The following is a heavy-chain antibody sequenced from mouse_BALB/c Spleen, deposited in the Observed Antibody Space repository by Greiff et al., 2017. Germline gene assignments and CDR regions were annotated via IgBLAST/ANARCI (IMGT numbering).Heavy chain of an antibody. Sequence: VQLKESGPGLVKPSQSLSLTCSVTGYSITSGYYWNWIRQFPGNKLEWMGYISYDGSNNYNPSLKNRISITRDTSKNQFFLKLNSVTTEDTATYYCAREDYGDFDYWGQGTTLTVSS. CDR2: ISYDGSN. D-gene: IGHD1-1*02. V-gene: IGHV3-6*02. CDR1: GYSITSGYY. J-gene: IGHJ2*01. CDR3: AREDYGDFDY.